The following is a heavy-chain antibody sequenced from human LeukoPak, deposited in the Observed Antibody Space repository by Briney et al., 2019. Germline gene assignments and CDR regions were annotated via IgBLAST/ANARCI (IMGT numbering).Heavy chain of an antibody. V-gene: IGHV1-8*01. CDR3: ARGGYSSSWYDDYFDY. Sequence: APVKVSCKASGYTFTSYDINWVRQATGQGLEWMGWMNPNSGNTGYAQKFQGRVTMTRNTSISTAYMELSSLRSEDTAVYYCARGGYSSSWYDDYFDYWGQGTLVTVSS. D-gene: IGHD6-13*01. CDR2: MNPNSGNT. CDR1: GYTFTSYD. J-gene: IGHJ4*02.